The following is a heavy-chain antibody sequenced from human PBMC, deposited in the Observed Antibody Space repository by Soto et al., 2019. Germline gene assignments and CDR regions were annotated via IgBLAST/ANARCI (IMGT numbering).Heavy chain of an antibody. J-gene: IGHJ3*02. Sequence: GGSLRLSCAASGFTFSSYVTHWVRQAPGKGLEWVAVISHDGNNKYYAGSVKGRFTISRDNSKNTLYLQMNSLTTEDTAVYYCAKGGPDCASTTCYLLVAFDIWGQGTMVTVSS. CDR1: GFTFSSYV. CDR2: ISHDGNNK. V-gene: IGHV3-30*18. CDR3: AKGGPDCASTTCYLLVAFDI. D-gene: IGHD2-2*01.